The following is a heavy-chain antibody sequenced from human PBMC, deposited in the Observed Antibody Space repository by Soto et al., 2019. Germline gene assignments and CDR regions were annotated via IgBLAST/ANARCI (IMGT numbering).Heavy chain of an antibody. D-gene: IGHD3-16*01. V-gene: IGHV4-39*01. CDR3: ARGGSVEMATMGAFDI. J-gene: IGHJ3*02. CDR1: GGSISSSSYY. CDR2: IYYSGST. Sequence: PSETLSLTCTVSGGSISSSSYYWGWIRQPPGKGLEWIGSIYYSGSTYYNPSLKSRVTISVDTSKNQFSLKLSSVTAADTAVYYCARGGSVEMATMGAFDIWGQGTMVTVSS.